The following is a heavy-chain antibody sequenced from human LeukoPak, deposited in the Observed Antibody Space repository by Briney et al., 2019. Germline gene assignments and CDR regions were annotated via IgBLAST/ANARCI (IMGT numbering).Heavy chain of an antibody. CDR2: IYTSGST. D-gene: IGHD4/OR15-4a*01. CDR1: GGSISSGSYY. Sequence: RSSETLSLTCTVSGGSISSGSYYWSWIRQPAGKGLEWIGRIYTSGSTNYNPSLKSRVTISVDTSKNQFSLKLSSVTAADTAVYYYARAVLTTGPNWFDPWGQGTLVTVSS. J-gene: IGHJ5*02. V-gene: IGHV4-61*02. CDR3: ARAVLTTGPNWFDP.